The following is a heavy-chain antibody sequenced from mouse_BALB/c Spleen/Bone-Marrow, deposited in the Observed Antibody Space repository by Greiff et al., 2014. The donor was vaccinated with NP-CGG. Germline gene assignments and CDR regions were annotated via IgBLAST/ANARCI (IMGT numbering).Heavy chain of an antibody. D-gene: IGHD1-1*01. V-gene: IGHV14-3*02. CDR3: ASYYCGSSGFAY. CDR2: IDPANGNT. Sequence: EVQLQQSGAELVKPGASVKLSCTASGFNIKDTYMHWVKQRPEQGLEWIGRIDPANGNTKYDPKFQGKATITADTSSNTAYLQLSSLTSEDAAVYYFASYYCGSSGFAYWGQGTLVTVSA. J-gene: IGHJ3*01. CDR1: GFNIKDTY.